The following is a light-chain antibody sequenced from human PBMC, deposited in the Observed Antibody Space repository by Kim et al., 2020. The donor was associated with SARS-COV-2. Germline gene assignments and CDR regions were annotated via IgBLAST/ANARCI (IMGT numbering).Light chain of an antibody. CDR1: NIGGKS. V-gene: IGLV3-21*04. Sequence: SYELTQPPSVSVAPGETARVTCGGNNIGGKSVHWYQQKAGQAPVLVIYYDSDRPSGIPERFSGSNSGNTATLTISRVEAGDEADYFCQVWDSSSDHPVFGGGTQLTVL. CDR3: QVWDSSSDHPV. CDR2: YDS. J-gene: IGLJ3*02.